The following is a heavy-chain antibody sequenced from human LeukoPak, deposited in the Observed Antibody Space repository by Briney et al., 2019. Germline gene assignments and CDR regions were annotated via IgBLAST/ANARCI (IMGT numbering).Heavy chain of an antibody. CDR1: GYTFTGYY. CDR2: INPNSGGT. D-gene: IGHD3-10*01. CDR3: ARQRGVKAFGEEEFDY. V-gene: IGHV1-2*02. Sequence: VASVKVSCKASGYTFTGYYMHWVRQAPGQGLEWMGWINPNSGGTNYAQKFQGRVTMTRDTSISTAYMELSSLRSDDTAIYYCARQRGVKAFGEEEFDYWGQGTLVTVSS. J-gene: IGHJ4*02.